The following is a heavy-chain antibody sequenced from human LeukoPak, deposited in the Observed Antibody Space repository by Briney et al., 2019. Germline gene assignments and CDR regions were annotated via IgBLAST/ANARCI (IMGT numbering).Heavy chain of an antibody. D-gene: IGHD3-22*01. CDR2: LNWNGGST. CDR3: ARGGTYYYDSSGYLRSYYYYTDV. V-gene: IGHV3-20*04. J-gene: IGHJ6*03. CDR1: GFTFNDYG. Sequence: GGSLRLSCAASGFTFNDYGMSWVRQAPGKGLEWVSGLNWNGGSTGYADSVEGRFTISRDNAKNSLYLQINSLRAEDTALYYCARGGTYYYDSSGYLRSYYYYTDVWGKGTTVTVSS.